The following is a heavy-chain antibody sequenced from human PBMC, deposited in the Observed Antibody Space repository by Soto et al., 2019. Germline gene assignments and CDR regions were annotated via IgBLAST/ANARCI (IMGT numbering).Heavy chain of an antibody. CDR2: IKPDGSEK. CDR3: ARSITTLGVVTISDDNWFDP. D-gene: IGHD3-3*01. CDR1: GLTFSSYW. Sequence: EGQLVESGGGLVQPRGSLRVSCEASGLTFSSYWMTWVRQAPGKGLEWVADIKPDGSEKYYVDSVEGRFTISRDNAKNSIYLEMNSLRVEDTAVYYCARSITTLGVVTISDDNWFDPWGQGTPVTVSS. J-gene: IGHJ5*02. V-gene: IGHV3-7*03.